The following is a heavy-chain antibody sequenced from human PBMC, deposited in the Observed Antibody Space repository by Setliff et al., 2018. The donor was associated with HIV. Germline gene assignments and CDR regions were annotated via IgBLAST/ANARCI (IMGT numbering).Heavy chain of an antibody. CDR2: IYHSGST. CDR3: ATYADRESNRFDP. CDR1: GDSISSSNW. D-gene: IGHD3-10*01. Sequence: PSETLSLTCAVSGDSISSSNWWNWVRQPPGKGLEWIGEIYHSGSTNYNPSLKSRVTISVDTSKNQFSLKLSSVTAADTAVYYCATYADRESNRFDPWGQGILVTVSS. V-gene: IGHV4-4*02. J-gene: IGHJ5*02.